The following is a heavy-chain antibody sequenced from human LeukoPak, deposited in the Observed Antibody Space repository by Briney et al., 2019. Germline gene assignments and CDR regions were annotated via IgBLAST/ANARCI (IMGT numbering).Heavy chain of an antibody. D-gene: IGHD2-15*01. J-gene: IGHJ4*02. V-gene: IGHV4-38-2*02. CDR1: VYSLSSGLY. Sequence: SETLSLTCTVSVYSLSSGLYWGWLRQPPGKGLEWSGCIYQRGSIFYNGGSTSCNPSHKSRVTISVDTSKNQFSLKLSSVPAADTAVYYCARHEETCSGGFCFLDYFDPWGQGTLVTVSS. CDR3: ARHEETCSGGFCFLDYFDP. CDR2: IYQRGSIFYNGGST.